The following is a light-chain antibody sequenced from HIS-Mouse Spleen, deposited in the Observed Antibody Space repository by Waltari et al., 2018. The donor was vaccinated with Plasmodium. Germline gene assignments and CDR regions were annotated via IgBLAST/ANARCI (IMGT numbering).Light chain of an antibody. CDR3: QQYNNWSFT. J-gene: IGKJ3*01. V-gene: IGKV3-15*01. Sequence: EIVMTQSPATLSVSPGERATLSCRASQSVSSNLAWYQQKPRQAPRLLIYGASTRATGIPARFSGSVSGTEFTLTISSLQSEDFAVYYCQQYNNWSFTFGPGTKVDIK. CDR1: QSVSSN. CDR2: GAS.